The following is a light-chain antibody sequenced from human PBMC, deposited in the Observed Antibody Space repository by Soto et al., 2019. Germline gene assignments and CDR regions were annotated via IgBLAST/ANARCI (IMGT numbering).Light chain of an antibody. CDR2: DAS. J-gene: IGKJ4*01. Sequence: EVVLTQSPATLSLSPGERATLSCRASQSVDIFLAWYQQRPGQPPKLLIYDASSRAHGIPSRFSGSGSGTDFSLTISSLEPEDFAVSYCQQRKHWPPLTFGGGTRVEIK. CDR3: QQRKHWPPLT. V-gene: IGKV3-11*01. CDR1: QSVDIF.